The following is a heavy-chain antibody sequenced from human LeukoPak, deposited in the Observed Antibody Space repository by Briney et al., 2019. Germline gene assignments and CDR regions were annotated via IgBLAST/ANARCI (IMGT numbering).Heavy chain of an antibody. CDR3: ARLDYGGSTAIDY. J-gene: IGHJ4*02. V-gene: IGHV5-51*01. Sequence: GESLKISCKGSGYRFTSYWIGWVRQMPGKGLEWMGIIYPGDSETRNSPSFQGQVTISVDKSISTAYLQWSSLTASDTAMYYWARLDYGGSTAIDYWGQGTLVTVSS. CDR2: IYPGDSET. CDR1: GYRFTSYW. D-gene: IGHD4-23*01.